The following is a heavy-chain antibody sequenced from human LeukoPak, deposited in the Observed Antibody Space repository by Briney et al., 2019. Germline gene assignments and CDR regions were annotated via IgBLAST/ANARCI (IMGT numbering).Heavy chain of an antibody. CDR2: ISSSSSYM. J-gene: IGHJ4*02. CDR1: GFTFDDYA. V-gene: IGHV3-21*01. Sequence: GGSLRLSCAASGFTFDDYAMHWVRQAPGKGLEWVSSISSSSSYMYYADSVKGRFTISRDNAKNSLYLQMNSLRAEDTAVYYCARDAYDYWGQGTLVTVSS. CDR3: ARDAYDY.